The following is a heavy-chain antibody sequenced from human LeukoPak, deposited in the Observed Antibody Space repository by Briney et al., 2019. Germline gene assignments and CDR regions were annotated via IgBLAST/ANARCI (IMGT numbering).Heavy chain of an antibody. Sequence: ASVKVSCKAAGYTFTSYGTSWVRQGPGEGLEWMGWISAYNGNTNYTQKRQGRVTLTTDTSTSTAYMELRSLRSDDTAVYYCARDKGKTTLGGNGGWFDPWGQGTLVTVSS. CDR1: GYTFTSYG. CDR2: ISAYNGNT. CDR3: ARDKGKTTLGGNGGWFDP. D-gene: IGHD4-23*01. J-gene: IGHJ5*02. V-gene: IGHV1-18*01.